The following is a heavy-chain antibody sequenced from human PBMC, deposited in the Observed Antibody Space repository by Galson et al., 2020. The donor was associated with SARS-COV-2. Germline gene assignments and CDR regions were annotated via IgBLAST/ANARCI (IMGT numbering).Heavy chain of an antibody. Sequence: LSLTCTVSGGSINSGDYYWSWIRQHPGKGLEWIGYIYYSGTTYYNPSLESRVTISVDTSKNQFSLKLSSVTAADTAVFYCAREPYSSSWYTRKLFDPWGQGTLVTVSS. CDR3: AREPYSSSWYTRKLFDP. CDR2: IYYSGTT. CDR1: GGSINSGDYY. J-gene: IGHJ5*02. V-gene: IGHV4-31*03. D-gene: IGHD6-13*01.